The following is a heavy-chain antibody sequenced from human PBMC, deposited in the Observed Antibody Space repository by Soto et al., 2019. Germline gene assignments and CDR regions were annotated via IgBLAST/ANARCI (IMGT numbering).Heavy chain of an antibody. Sequence: EVQLVESGGGLVQPGGSLRLSCAASGFTFSSYWMSWVRQAPGKGLEWVANIKPDGSEKYYVDSVKGRFTISRDNAKNSLYLQMNSLRAEDTAVYYCARDNSVGDDAFDIWGQGTMVTVSS. V-gene: IGHV3-7*01. CDR3: ARDNSVGDDAFDI. CDR2: IKPDGSEK. J-gene: IGHJ3*02. CDR1: GFTFSSYW. D-gene: IGHD3-16*01.